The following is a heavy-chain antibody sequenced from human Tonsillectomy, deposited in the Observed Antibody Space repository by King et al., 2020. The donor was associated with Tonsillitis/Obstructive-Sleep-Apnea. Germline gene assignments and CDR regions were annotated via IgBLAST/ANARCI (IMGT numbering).Heavy chain of an antibody. D-gene: IGHD3-16*01. V-gene: IGHV5-51*01. CDR1: GYSFTSYW. Sequence: VQLVESGAEVKKPGESLKISCKGSGYSFTSYWIAWVRQMPGKGLEWMGIIYPGDSDTRYSPSFQGPFTISADKSINTASLQWSILKASDTAMYYCARLGSSEIYYYMDVWGKGTTVTGSS. CDR2: IYPGDSDT. J-gene: IGHJ6*03. CDR3: ARLGSSEIYYYMDV.